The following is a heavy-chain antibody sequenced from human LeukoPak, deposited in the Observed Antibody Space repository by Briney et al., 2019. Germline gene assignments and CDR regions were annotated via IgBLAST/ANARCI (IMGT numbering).Heavy chain of an antibody. CDR2: ISSTRSTI. CDR3: ARAAPYSSSFKYFQH. V-gene: IGHV3-48*02. J-gene: IGHJ1*01. D-gene: IGHD6-13*01. Sequence: GVSLRLSCGSSGFTFSIYSVNGVRRAPGKGREGGSDISSTRSTIYYSDSLKRRFTISRHNSKNSLYLQMNSLRDEDTAVSYCARAAPYSSSFKYFQHWGQGTLVTVSS. CDR1: GFTFSIYS.